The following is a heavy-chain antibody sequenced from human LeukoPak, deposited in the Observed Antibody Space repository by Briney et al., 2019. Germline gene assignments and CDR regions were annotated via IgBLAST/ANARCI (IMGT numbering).Heavy chain of an antibody. Sequence: PGGSLRLSCAASGFTFSSYAMSWVPQAPGKGLECVSAISGSGGSKYYADSAKGRFTISRDNSKNTLYLQMNSLRAEDTAVYSCAKSSDLAVVTAMPRHFDYWGEGTLVTVYS. CDR2: ISGSGGSK. J-gene: IGHJ4*02. D-gene: IGHD2-21*02. CDR1: GFTFSSYA. CDR3: AKSSDLAVVTAMPRHFDY. V-gene: IGHV3-23*01.